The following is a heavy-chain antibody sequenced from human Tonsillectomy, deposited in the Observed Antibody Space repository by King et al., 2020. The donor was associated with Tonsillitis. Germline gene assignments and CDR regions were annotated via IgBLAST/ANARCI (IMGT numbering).Heavy chain of an antibody. J-gene: IGHJ6*02. CDR3: ARGPTLYYYYGMDV. Sequence: TLKESGPALVKPTQTLTLTCTFSGFSLSTSGMCVSWIRQPPGKALEWLALIDWDDDKYYSTSLKTRLTISKDTSKNQVVLTMTNMDPVDTATYYCARGPTLYYYYGMDVWGQGTTVTVSS. V-gene: IGHV2-70*01. CDR1: GFSLSTSGMC. CDR2: IDWDDDK.